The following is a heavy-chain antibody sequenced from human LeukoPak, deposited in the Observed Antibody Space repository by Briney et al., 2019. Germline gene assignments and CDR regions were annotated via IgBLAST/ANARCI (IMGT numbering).Heavy chain of an antibody. J-gene: IGHJ4*02. CDR2: VYYSGSN. CDR3: ARGPGSGTYWAFDY. CDR1: GGSISSYY. V-gene: IGHV4-59*01. D-gene: IGHD1-26*01. Sequence: SGTLSLTCTVSGGSISSYYWSWIRQPPGKGLEWIGYVYYSGSNSYNPSLKSRVTISVDTSKNQFSLKLSSVTAADAAVYYCARGPGSGTYWAFDYWGQGTLVTVSS.